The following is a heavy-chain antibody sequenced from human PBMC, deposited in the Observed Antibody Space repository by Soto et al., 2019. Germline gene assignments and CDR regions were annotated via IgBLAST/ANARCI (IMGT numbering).Heavy chain of an antibody. CDR2: IYYSGST. D-gene: IGHD5-12*01. V-gene: IGHV4-31*03. CDR3: ARDPGDGYDVFDY. CDR1: GGSISSGGYY. J-gene: IGHJ4*02. Sequence: PSETLSLTCTVSGGSISSGGYYWICIRQHPGKGLEWIGYIYYSGSTYYNPSLKSRVTISVDTSKNQFSLKLSSVTAADTAVYYCARDPGDGYDVFDYWGQGTLVTVSS.